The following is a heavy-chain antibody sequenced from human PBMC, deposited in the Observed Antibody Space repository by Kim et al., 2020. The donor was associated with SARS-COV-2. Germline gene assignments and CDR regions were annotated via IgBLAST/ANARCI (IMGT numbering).Heavy chain of an antibody. CDR2: IYYTGSG. J-gene: IGHJ4*02. CDR1: GGSISRYY. V-gene: IGHV4-59*01. CDR3: ARWRAAQSEFDS. Sequence: SETLSLICTVSGGSISRYYWSWIRQSPGKGLEHIGHIYYTGSGDSNPSLKSRVSISVDTSKNQFSLKLTSVTASDTAVYYCARWRAAQSEFDSWGQGTLV. D-gene: IGHD6-25*01.